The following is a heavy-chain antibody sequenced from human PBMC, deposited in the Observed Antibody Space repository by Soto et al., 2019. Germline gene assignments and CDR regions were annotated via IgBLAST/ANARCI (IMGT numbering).Heavy chain of an antibody. Sequence: VASVKVSCKASGYTFTVYYMHWVRQAPGQGLEWMGWINPKSGGTMYPQKFQGRVTMTWDTSISTAYMALTRLRSDDTAVYYCARDLAKGGGSSGFDYRRQGPLVPASS. CDR3: ARDLAKGGGSSGFDY. V-gene: IGHV1-2*02. D-gene: IGHD1-26*01. CDR1: GYTFTVYY. CDR2: INPKSGGT. J-gene: IGHJ4*02.